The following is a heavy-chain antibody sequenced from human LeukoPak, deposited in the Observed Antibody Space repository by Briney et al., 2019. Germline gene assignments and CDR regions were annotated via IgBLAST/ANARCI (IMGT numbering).Heavy chain of an antibody. J-gene: IGHJ6*02. V-gene: IGHV3-30-3*01. D-gene: IGHD6-13*01. CDR1: GFTFSSYA. CDR2: ISYDGSSK. Sequence: PGGSLRHSCAASGFTFSSYAMHWVRQAPGKGLEWVAVISYDGSSKYYADSVKGRFTISRDNSKNTLYLQMNSLRAEGTAVYYCAREYSSSWPLYYYYYGMDVWGQGTTVTASS. CDR3: AREYSSSWPLYYYYYGMDV.